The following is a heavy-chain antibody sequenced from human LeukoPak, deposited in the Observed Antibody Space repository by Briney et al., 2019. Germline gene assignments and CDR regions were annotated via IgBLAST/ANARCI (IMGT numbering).Heavy chain of an antibody. Sequence: ASVTVSCKASGYTFTSYDINWVRQATGQGLEWMGWMNPNNGNTGYAQKFQERVTITRDMSTSTAYMELSSLRSEDTAVYYCAASSIAARPPYYWGQGTLVTVSS. J-gene: IGHJ4*02. CDR1: GYTFTSYD. CDR3: AASSIAARPPYY. D-gene: IGHD6-6*01. V-gene: IGHV1-8*03. CDR2: MNPNNGNT.